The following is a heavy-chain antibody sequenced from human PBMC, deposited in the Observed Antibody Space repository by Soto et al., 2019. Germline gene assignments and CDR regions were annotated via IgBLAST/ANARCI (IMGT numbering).Heavy chain of an antibody. CDR2: IYYSGST. CDR3: ASDPPTGPFDY. V-gene: IGHV4-31*03. J-gene: IGHJ4*02. D-gene: IGHD1-1*01. Sequence: SETLSLTCTVSGGSISSGGYYWSWIRQHPGKGLEWIGYIYYSGSTYYNPSLQSRVTISVDTSKNQFSLKLSSVTAADTAVYYCASDPPTGPFDYWGQGTLVTVSS. CDR1: GGSISSGGYY.